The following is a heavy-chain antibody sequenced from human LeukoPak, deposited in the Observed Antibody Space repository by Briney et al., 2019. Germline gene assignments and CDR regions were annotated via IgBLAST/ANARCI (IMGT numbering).Heavy chain of an antibody. V-gene: IGHV1-69*06. D-gene: IGHD6-13*01. CDR3: ARVVDSSSWYEGY. J-gene: IGHJ4*02. CDR2: IIPIFGTA. CDR1: GGTFSSYA. Sequence: SVKVSCKASGGTFSSYAISWVRQAPGQGLEWMGGIIPIFGTANYAQKFQGRVTITADKSTGTAYMELSSLRSEDTAVYYCARVVDSSSWYEGYWGQGTLVTVSS.